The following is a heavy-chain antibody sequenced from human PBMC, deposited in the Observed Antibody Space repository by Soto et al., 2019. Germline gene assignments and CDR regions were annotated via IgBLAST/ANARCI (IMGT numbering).Heavy chain of an antibody. Sequence: SVKVSCKASGGTFSSYAISWVRQAPGQGLEWMGGIIPIFGTANYAQKFQGRVTITADKSTSTAYMELSSLRSEDTAVYYCASTRDSSGYYSQYWGQGTLVTVSS. CDR3: ASTRDSSGYYSQY. V-gene: IGHV1-69*06. CDR2: IIPIFGTA. J-gene: IGHJ4*02. CDR1: GGTFSSYA. D-gene: IGHD3-22*01.